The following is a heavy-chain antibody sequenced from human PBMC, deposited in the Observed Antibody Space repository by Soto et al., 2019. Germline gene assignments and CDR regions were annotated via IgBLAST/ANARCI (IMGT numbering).Heavy chain of an antibody. Sequence: GASVKVSCKASGGTFSSYAISWVRQAPGQGLEWMGGIIPIFGTANYAQKFQGRVTITADESTSTAYMELSSLRSEDTAVYYCARGNIVATIDSRYYGMDVWGQGTTVTVSS. D-gene: IGHD5-12*01. CDR3: ARGNIVATIDSRYYGMDV. CDR1: GGTFSSYA. J-gene: IGHJ6*02. CDR2: IIPIFGTA. V-gene: IGHV1-69*13.